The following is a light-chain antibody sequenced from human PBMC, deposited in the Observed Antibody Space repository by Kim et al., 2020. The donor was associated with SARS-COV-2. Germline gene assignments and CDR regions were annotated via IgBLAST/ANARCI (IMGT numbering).Light chain of an antibody. Sequence: ASLSLSPRERAPLSCMASQSLGNYLAWYQHKPGQAPRLLIYDASNRATGIPARFSGSGSGTDFTLTISSLEPEDFAIYYCQQRGSFGQGTRLEIK. CDR1: QSLGNY. V-gene: IGKV3-11*01. CDR2: DAS. J-gene: IGKJ5*01. CDR3: QQRGS.